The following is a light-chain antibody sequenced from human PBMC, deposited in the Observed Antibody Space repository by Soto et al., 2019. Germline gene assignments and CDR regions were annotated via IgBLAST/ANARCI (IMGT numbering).Light chain of an antibody. J-gene: IGKJ1*01. CDR3: QQIFSAPPP. CDR1: QSITTY. Sequence: DIQMTQSPSSLSSSIGDRVTVTCRASQSITTYLNWYQQKPGESSKLLIYAASRLQRGVASRFSGSRSVTDFPLTISSLQPEDFATYYCQQIFSAPPPFGLGTRVEFK. CDR2: AAS. V-gene: IGKV1-39*01.